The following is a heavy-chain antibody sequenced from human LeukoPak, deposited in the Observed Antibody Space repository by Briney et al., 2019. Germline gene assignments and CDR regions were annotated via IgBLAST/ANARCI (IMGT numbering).Heavy chain of an antibody. J-gene: IGHJ4*02. Sequence: PGGSLRLSCAASGFAVSNNYMTWVRQAPGKGLEWVSVIYKDGSTYYADSVKGRFTISRDNSKNTVYLQMNSLRAEDTAVYYCARGYCSGRSCYMWYSDYWGQGTLVTVFS. CDR1: GFAVSNNY. D-gene: IGHD2-15*01. CDR2: IYKDGST. CDR3: ARGYCSGRSCYMWYSDY. V-gene: IGHV3-53*01.